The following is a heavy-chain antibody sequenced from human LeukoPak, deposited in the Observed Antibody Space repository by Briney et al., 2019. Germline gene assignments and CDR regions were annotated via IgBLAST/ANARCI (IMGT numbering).Heavy chain of an antibody. CDR3: ARDEVVPAAPRY. Sequence: TGGSLRLSCAASGFTFSSYAMHWVRQAPGKGLEYVSAISSNGGSTYYANSVKGRFTISRDNSKNTLYLQMGSLRSDDTAVYYCARDEVVPAAPRYWGQGTLVTVSS. CDR2: ISSNGGST. J-gene: IGHJ4*02. CDR1: GFTFSSYA. D-gene: IGHD2-2*01. V-gene: IGHV3-64*01.